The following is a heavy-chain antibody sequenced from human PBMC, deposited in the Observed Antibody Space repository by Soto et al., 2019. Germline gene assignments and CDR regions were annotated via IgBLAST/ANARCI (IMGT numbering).Heavy chain of an antibody. D-gene: IGHD4-17*01. J-gene: IGHJ4*02. CDR3: ARQPIGTVTPDY. Sequence: EVQLVESGGGVVQPGGSLRLSCAASGSSLSNYWMHWVRQVPGEGLVWVSRIDRDGYSSTYAEPMKGRFTISRDNAKNTLYLQINSLRAEDTAVYYCARQPIGTVTPDYWGQGTLVTFS. CDR2: IDRDGYSS. CDR1: GSSLSNYW. V-gene: IGHV3-74*01.